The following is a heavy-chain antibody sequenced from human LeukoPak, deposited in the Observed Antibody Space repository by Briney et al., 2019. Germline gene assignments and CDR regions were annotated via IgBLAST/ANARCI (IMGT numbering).Heavy chain of an antibody. CDR1: GYTFTRYY. V-gene: IGHV1-2*02. CDR2: INPNSGGT. D-gene: IGHD3-22*01. CDR3: ARSGWLGDYYDSSGYSLNFGY. J-gene: IGHJ4*02. Sequence: ASVKVSCKASGYTFTRYYMHWVRQAPGQGLEWMGWINPNSGGTNYAQKFQGRVTMTRDTSISTAYMELSRLRSDDTAVYYCARSGWLGDYYDSSGYSLNFGYWGQGTLVTVSS.